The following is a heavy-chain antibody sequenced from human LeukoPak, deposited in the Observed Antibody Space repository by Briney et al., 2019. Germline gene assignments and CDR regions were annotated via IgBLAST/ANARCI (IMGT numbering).Heavy chain of an antibody. D-gene: IGHD2-2*01. Sequence: PSETLSLTCSVYGGSFSGYFWSWIRQPPGQGLEWIGEINHSGSTNYNPSLESRVTISVDTSKNQFSLKLNSVTAADTAVYYCAGETTAAEDVFDIWGQGTMVTVSS. CDR2: INHSGST. CDR3: AGETTAAEDVFDI. J-gene: IGHJ3*02. V-gene: IGHV4-34*01. CDR1: GGSFSGYF.